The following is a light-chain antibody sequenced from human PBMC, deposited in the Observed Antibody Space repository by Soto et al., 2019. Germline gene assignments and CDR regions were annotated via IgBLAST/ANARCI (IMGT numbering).Light chain of an antibody. J-gene: IGLJ1*01. V-gene: IGLV1-44*01. CDR2: IND. CDR1: SSNIGDNP. CDR3: AAWDDSLNAL. Sequence: QSVLTQPPSASGTPGQRITISCSGSSSNIGDNPVNWYQQLPGAAPKLLIYINDQRPSGVPDRFSGSKSGTSASLGISGLQPEDEADYYCAAWDDSLNALFGTGTKLTVL.